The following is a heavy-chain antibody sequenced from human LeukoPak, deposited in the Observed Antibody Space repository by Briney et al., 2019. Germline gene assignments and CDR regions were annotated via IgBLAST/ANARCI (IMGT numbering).Heavy chain of an antibody. J-gene: IGHJ6*03. Sequence: GGSLRLSCAASGFTFSSYWMSWVRQAPGKGLEWVANIKQDGSEKYYVDSVKGRFTISRDNAKNSLYLQMNSLRAEDTAVYYCAKPQVVAAPTLYYYYYMDVWGKGTTVTISS. V-gene: IGHV3-7*01. CDR2: IKQDGSEK. D-gene: IGHD2-15*01. CDR1: GFTFSSYW. CDR3: AKPQVVAAPTLYYYYYMDV.